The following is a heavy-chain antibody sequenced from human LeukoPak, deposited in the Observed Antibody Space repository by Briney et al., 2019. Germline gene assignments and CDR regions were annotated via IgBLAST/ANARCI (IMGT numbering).Heavy chain of an antibody. V-gene: IGHV4-34*01. J-gene: IGHJ4*02. Sequence: SETLSLTCAVYGGSFSGYYWSWIRQPPGKGLEWIGEINHSGSTNYNPSLKSRVTISVDTSKNQFSLKLSSVTAADTAVYYCARALTIFGVVTMLDYWGQGTLVTVSS. D-gene: IGHD3-3*01. CDR2: INHSGST. CDR1: GGSFSGYY. CDR3: ARALTIFGVVTMLDY.